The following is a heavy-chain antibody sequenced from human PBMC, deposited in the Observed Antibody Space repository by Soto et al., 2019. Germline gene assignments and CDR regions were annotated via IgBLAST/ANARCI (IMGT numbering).Heavy chain of an antibody. J-gene: IGHJ3*02. CDR3: GGGADIVVVVDATLDAFDI. CDR1: GYTFTSYA. V-gene: IGHV1-3*01. D-gene: IGHD2-15*01. Sequence: ASVKVSCKASGYTFTSYAMHWVRQAPGQRHEWMRWINAGNGNTKYSQKFQGRVTITRDTSASTAYMEMSSPRSEDTAVNYYGGGADIVVVVDATLDAFDIWGQGTMVTVSS. CDR2: INAGNGNT.